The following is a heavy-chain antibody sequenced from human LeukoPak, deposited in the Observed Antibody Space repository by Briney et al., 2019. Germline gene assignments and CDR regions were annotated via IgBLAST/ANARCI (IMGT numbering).Heavy chain of an antibody. D-gene: IGHD3-22*01. J-gene: IGHJ4*02. CDR3: AKVESSGYSDYFDY. V-gene: IGHV3-23*01. CDR2: ISGSGGST. Sequence: PGGSLGLSCAASGFTFSSYAMSWVRQAPGKGLEWVSTISGSGGSTYYADSVKGRFTISRDNSKNTLYLQMNSLRAEDTAVYYCAKVESSGYSDYFDYWGQGTLVTVSS. CDR1: GFTFSSYA.